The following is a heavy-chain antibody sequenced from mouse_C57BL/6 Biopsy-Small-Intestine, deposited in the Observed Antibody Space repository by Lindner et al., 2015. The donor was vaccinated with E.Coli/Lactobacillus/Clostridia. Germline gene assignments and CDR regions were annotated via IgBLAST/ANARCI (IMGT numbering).Heavy chain of an antibody. CDR2: IDPEDGET. CDR3: ARLQFAY. J-gene: IGHJ3*01. Sequence: VQLQESGAELVKPGVSVKLSCTASGFNIKDYYMHWVKQRTEQGLEWIGRIDPEDGETKYAPKFQGKATITADTSSNTAYLQLSSLTSEDTAVYYCARLQFAYWGQGTLVTVSA. CDR1: GFNIKDYY. V-gene: IGHV14-2*01.